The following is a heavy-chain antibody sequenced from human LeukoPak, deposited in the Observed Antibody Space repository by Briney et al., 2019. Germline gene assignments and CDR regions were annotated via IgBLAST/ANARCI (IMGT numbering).Heavy chain of an antibody. Sequence: GGSLRLSCAASGFMFSSYAMNWVRQAPGKGLEWVSSVSGSGGSTNYADSVKGRFTISRDKSKNTLYLEMNSLRADDTAVYYCAKNSERSYITMIKDGMDVRGKGTTVTVSS. D-gene: IGHD3-22*01. CDR1: GFMFSSYA. CDR2: VSGSGGST. J-gene: IGHJ6*04. CDR3: AKNSERSYITMIKDGMDV. V-gene: IGHV3-23*01.